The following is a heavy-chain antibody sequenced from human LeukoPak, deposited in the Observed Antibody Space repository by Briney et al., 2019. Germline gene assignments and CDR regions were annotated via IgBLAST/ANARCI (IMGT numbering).Heavy chain of an antibody. J-gene: IGHJ5*02. Sequence: GGSLRLSXAASGFTFSSYAMSWVRQAPGKGLEWVSAISGSGGSTYYADSVKGRFTISRDNSKNTLYLQMNSLRAEDTAVYYCAKLGYQLLFNWFDPWGQGTLVTVSS. D-gene: IGHD2-2*01. CDR2: ISGSGGST. V-gene: IGHV3-23*01. CDR1: GFTFSSYA. CDR3: AKLGYQLLFNWFDP.